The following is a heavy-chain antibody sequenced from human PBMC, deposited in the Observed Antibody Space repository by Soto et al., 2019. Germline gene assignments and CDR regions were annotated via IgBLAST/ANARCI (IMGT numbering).Heavy chain of an antibody. J-gene: IGHJ4*02. CDR1: GFTFSSYA. D-gene: IGHD4-4*01. Sequence: EVQLLESGGGLVQPGGSLRLSCAASGFTFSSYAMSWVRQAPGKGLEWVSAISGSGGSTYYADSVKGRCTIPRDNSKTTRYLHMNSLRAEDTAVYDCATDQGAAYYRPSDYWGQGTLVTVSS. V-gene: IGHV3-23*01. CDR3: ATDQGAAYYRPSDY. CDR2: ISGSGGST.